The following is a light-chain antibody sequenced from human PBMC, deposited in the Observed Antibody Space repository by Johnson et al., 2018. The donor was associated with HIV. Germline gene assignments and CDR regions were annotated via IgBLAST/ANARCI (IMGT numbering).Light chain of an antibody. CDR3: AAGDDGLNAFYV. CDR1: SSNIGRNT. V-gene: IGLV1-44*01. CDR2: SSD. Sequence: QSVLTQSPSASGTPGQRVTISCSGSSSNIGRNTVNWYQQLPGMAPKLLIYSSDQRPSGVPDRFSGSTSGTSAPLAISGLQSEDEADYYCAAGDDGLNAFYVFGPWTSVTVL. J-gene: IGLJ1*01.